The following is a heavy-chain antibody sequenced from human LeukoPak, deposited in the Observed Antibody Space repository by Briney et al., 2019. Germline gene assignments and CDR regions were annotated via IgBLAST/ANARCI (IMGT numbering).Heavy chain of an antibody. CDR1: GGTFSSYA. J-gene: IGHJ4*02. Sequence: ASVKVSCKASGGTFSSYAISWVRQAPGQGLEWMGGIIPIFGTANYAQKFQGRVTIIADKSTSTAYMELSSLRSEDTAVYYCASGSKRYSYGLWGQGTLVTVSS. CDR3: ASGSKRYSYGL. CDR2: IIPIFGTA. D-gene: IGHD5-18*01. V-gene: IGHV1-69*06.